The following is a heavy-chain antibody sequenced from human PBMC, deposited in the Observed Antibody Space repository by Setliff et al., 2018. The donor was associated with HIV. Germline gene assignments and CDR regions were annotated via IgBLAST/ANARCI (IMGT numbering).Heavy chain of an antibody. D-gene: IGHD1-26*01. Sequence: SVKVSCKASGGTFSTYAVSWVRRAPGHGLEWMGGIIPIFGTPNYAQKSQGRVTITANESTGTAYMELSSLRSEDTAVYYCARGPGAAVYYYYMDVWGKGTTVTVSS. CDR3: ARGPGAAVYYYYMDV. J-gene: IGHJ6*03. V-gene: IGHV1-69*13. CDR1: GGTFSTYA. CDR2: IIPIFGTP.